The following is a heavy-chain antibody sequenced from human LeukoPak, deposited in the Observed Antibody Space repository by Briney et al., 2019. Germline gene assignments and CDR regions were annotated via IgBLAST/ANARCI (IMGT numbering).Heavy chain of an antibody. CDR2: IWYDGNNR. Sequence: QPGRSLRLSRAASGFTFNNYGMHWVRQAPGKGLEWVAGIWYDGNNRYYAESVKGRFTISRDNFKKTLYLQMNSLRAEDTAVYYCATEQREGGYWGQGTLVTVSS. CDR3: ATEQREGGY. V-gene: IGHV3-33*01. J-gene: IGHJ4*02. CDR1: GFTFNNYG.